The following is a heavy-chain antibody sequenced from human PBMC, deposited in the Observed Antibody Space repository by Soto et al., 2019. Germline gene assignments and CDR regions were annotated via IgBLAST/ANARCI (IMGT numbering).Heavy chain of an antibody. CDR3: ARDSLVVPAATPGGYGMDV. Sequence: GGSLRLSCAASGFTVSSNYMSWVRQAPGKGLEWVSVIYSGGSTYYADSVKGRFTISRDNSKNTLYLQMNSLRAEDTAVYYCARDSLVVPAATPGGYGMDVWGQGTTVTVSS. D-gene: IGHD2-2*01. CDR2: IYSGGST. V-gene: IGHV3-53*01. J-gene: IGHJ6*02. CDR1: GFTVSSNY.